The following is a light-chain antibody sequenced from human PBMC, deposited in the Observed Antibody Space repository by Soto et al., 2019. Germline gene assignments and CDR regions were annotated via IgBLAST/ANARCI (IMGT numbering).Light chain of an antibody. J-gene: IGLJ1*01. CDR1: TRGVGRHNL. CDR2: ECN. CDR3: CSFAGSTPFPYV. V-gene: IGLV2-23*01. Sequence: QSALTQTASVSGSPGDSITISCTETTRGVGRHNLVSWYKQHPDKAPKLIFYECNEQTSGVSSRSPGSKSGSPTCLPVSGLQPDDEADYHSCSFAGSTPFPYVFRNGTKVTVL.